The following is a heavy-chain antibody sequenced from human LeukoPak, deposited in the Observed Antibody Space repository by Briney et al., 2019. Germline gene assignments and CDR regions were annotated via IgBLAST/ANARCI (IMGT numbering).Heavy chain of an antibody. Sequence: PSETLSLTCTVSGGSISSYYWSWIRQPPGKGLEWIGYIYYSGSTNYNPSLKSRVTISVDTSKNQFSLKLSSVTAADTAVYYCASLDSGSEYSSGLLPWGQGTLVTVSS. V-gene: IGHV4-59*08. CDR3: ASLDSGSEYSSGLLP. D-gene: IGHD6-19*01. CDR1: GGSISSYY. CDR2: IYYSGST. J-gene: IGHJ5*02.